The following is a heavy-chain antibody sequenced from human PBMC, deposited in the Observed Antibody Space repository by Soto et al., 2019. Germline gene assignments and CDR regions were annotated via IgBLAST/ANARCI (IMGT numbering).Heavy chain of an antibody. J-gene: IGHJ6*02. CDR2: IYYSGST. CDR3: ARGDTYYDFWSGYSYYYGMDV. CDR1: GGSISSYY. D-gene: IGHD3-3*01. Sequence: PSETLSLTCTVSGGSISSYYWSWIRQPPGKGLEWIGYIYYSGSTNYNPSLKSRVTISVDTSKNQFSLKLSSVTAADTAVYYCARGDTYYDFWSGYSYYYGMDVWGQGTTVTVSS. V-gene: IGHV4-59*01.